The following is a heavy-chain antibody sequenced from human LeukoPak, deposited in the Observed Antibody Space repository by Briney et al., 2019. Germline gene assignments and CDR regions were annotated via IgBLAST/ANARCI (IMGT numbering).Heavy chain of an antibody. V-gene: IGHV1-18*01. CDR2: ISAYNGNT. Sequence: GASVKVSCKASGYTFTRYGISWVRQAPGQGLEWMGWISAYNGNTNYAQKLQGRVTMTTDTSTSTAYMELRSLRSDDTAVYYCAGPIPSPYSSGWYDYWGQGTLVTVSS. J-gene: IGHJ4*02. CDR3: AGPIPSPYSSGWYDY. D-gene: IGHD6-19*01. CDR1: GYTFTRYG.